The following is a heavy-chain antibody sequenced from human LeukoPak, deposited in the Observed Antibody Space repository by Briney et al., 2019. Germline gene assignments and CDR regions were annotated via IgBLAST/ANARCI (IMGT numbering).Heavy chain of an antibody. CDR1: GHTFTSYA. Sequence: ASVKVSCKASGHTFTSYAMHWVRQAPGQRLEWMGWINAGNGNTKYSQKFQGRVTITRDTSASTAYMELSSLRSEDTAVYYCARDLDSSREDVWGQGTTVTVSS. CDR2: INAGNGNT. J-gene: IGHJ6*02. D-gene: IGHD3-22*01. V-gene: IGHV1-3*01. CDR3: ARDLDSSREDV.